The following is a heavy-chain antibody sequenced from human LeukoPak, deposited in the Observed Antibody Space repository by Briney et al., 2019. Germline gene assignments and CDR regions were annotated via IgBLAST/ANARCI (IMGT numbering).Heavy chain of an antibody. CDR2: IWYDGSNK. J-gene: IGHJ4*02. V-gene: IGHV3-33*01. D-gene: IGHD3-22*01. CDR1: GFTLSSFG. Sequence: GGSLRLSCAASGFTLSSFGMHWVRQAPGKGLEWVAVIWYDGSNKYYAGSVKGRFTISRDNSKNTLYLQMNSLRAEDTAVYYCARELPPVVTYYFDYWGQGTLVTVSS. CDR3: ARELPPVVTYYFDY.